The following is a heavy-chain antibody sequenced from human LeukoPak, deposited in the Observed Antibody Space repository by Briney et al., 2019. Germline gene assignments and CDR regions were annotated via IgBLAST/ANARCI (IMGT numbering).Heavy chain of an antibody. CDR1: GFTFRNYA. J-gene: IGHJ4*02. Sequence: GGSLRLSCAASGFTFRNYAMGWVRQAPGKGLEWVSSISGSDGSTYYADSVKGRFTLSRDNSKNTVDLQMNSLSAEDTAIYYCAKKYSGSYLSDFDSWGQGTLVTVPS. D-gene: IGHD1-26*01. CDR2: ISGSDGST. V-gene: IGHV3-23*01. CDR3: AKKYSGSYLSDFDS.